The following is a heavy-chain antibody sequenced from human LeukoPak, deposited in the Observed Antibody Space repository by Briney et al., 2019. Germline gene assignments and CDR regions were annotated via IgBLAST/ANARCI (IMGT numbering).Heavy chain of an antibody. Sequence: PGGSLRLSCSASGFTFSNFAMHWVRQAPGKGLECVSGISTNGGSTYYADSVKGRFTISRDNSKNTLYLQMSSLRTEDAALYYCVRSYYGSGTFYLGGYWGQGTLVTVSS. J-gene: IGHJ4*02. D-gene: IGHD3-10*01. CDR1: GFTFSNFA. V-gene: IGHV3-64D*06. CDR2: ISTNGGST. CDR3: VRSYYGSGTFYLGGY.